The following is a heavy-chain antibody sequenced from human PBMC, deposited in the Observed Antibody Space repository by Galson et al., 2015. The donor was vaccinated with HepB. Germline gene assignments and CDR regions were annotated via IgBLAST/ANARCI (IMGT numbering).Heavy chain of an antibody. J-gene: IGHJ4*02. D-gene: IGHD6-19*01. CDR2: IIPIFGTA. CDR3: ARGVAVAGRARFDY. CDR1: GGTFSSYA. V-gene: IGHV1-69*13. Sequence: SVKVSCKASGGTFSSYAISWVRQAPGQGLEWMGGIIPIFGTANYAQKFQGRVTITADESTSTAYMELSSLRSEDTAVYYCARGVAVAGRARFDYWGQGTLVTVSS.